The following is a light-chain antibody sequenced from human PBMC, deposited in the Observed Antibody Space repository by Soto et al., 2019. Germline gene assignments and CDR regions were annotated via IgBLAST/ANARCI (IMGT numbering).Light chain of an antibody. V-gene: IGKV1-5*01. Sequence: DIQMTQSPSSLSASVGDSVTIACRASQSIRRWLAWYQQKPGKAPKLLIFDASTLESGVPSRFSGRGSETEFTLTISSLQPDDFATYYCQQYNSYSPATFGQGTKVDIK. J-gene: IGKJ1*01. CDR1: QSIRRW. CDR2: DAS. CDR3: QQYNSYSPAT.